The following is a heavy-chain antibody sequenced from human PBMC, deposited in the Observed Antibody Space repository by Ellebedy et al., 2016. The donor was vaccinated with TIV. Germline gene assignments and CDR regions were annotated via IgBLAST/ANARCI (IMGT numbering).Heavy chain of an antibody. CDR2: ISGSGAST. Sequence: GGSLRLSCAASGFTFSSYAMSWVRQAPGKGLEWVSAISGSGASTYYADSVKGRFTISRDNSKNTLYLQMDRLRAEDTAVYYCAKGTSSGFNYDRVGCEYWGQGTLVTVSS. V-gene: IGHV3-23*01. J-gene: IGHJ4*02. CDR3: AKGTSSGFNYDRVGCEY. CDR1: GFTFSSYA. D-gene: IGHD3-22*01.